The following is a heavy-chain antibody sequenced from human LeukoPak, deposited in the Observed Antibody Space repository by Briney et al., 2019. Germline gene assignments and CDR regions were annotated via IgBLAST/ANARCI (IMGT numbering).Heavy chain of an antibody. Sequence: GGSLRLSCAASGFTFSDSAMSWVRQAPGKGLEWVSAISGSGGSTYNADSVKGRFTISRDNSKNTLYLQMNSLRAEDTAVYYCAGSVAGTFGFYFDYWGQGTLVTVSS. V-gene: IGHV3-23*01. CDR3: AGSVAGTFGFYFDY. CDR1: GFTFSDSA. J-gene: IGHJ4*02. D-gene: IGHD6-19*01. CDR2: ISGSGGST.